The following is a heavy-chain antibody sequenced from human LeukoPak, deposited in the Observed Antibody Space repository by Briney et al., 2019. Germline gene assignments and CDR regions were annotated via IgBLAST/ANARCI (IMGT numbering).Heavy chain of an antibody. CDR2: IWYDGSNK. V-gene: IGHV3-33*01. CDR1: GFTFSSYD. D-gene: IGHD6-13*01. CDR3: ARDQTATYSSSWPGFAFDI. Sequence: GRSLRLSCAASGFTFSSYDIHWVRHAPGKGLEWVAFIWYDGSNKYYVDSVKGRFTISRDNSKSTLYLQMNSLRAEDTAVYYCARDQTATYSSSWPGFAFDIWGQGTMVTVSS. J-gene: IGHJ3*02.